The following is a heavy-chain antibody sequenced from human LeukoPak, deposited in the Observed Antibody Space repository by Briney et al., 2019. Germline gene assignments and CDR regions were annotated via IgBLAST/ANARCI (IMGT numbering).Heavy chain of an antibody. V-gene: IGHV1-2*02. CDR3: ARVLNGRAYRPWHFDL. Sequence: ASVKVSCKASGYTFTGYYMHWVRQAPGQGLEWMGWINPNSGGTNYAQKFQGRVTMTRDTSISTAYMELSRLRSDDTAVYYCARVLNGRAYRPWHFDLWGRGTLVTVSS. J-gene: IGHJ2*01. CDR2: INPNSGGT. CDR1: GYTFTGYY. D-gene: IGHD1-26*01.